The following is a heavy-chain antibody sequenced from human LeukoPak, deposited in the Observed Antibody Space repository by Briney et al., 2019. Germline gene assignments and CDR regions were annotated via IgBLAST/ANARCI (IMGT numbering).Heavy chain of an antibody. Sequence: SETLSLTCTVSGVSISSYHWSWIRQPPGKGLEYIGFVSYAGSTNSDPSLKSRVTISVDTSKNQFSLKLSSVTAADTAVYYCARHRDVDTAMDDFDYWGQGTLVTVSS. CDR3: ARHRDVDTAMDDFDY. V-gene: IGHV4-59*08. CDR1: GVSISSYH. D-gene: IGHD5-18*01. J-gene: IGHJ4*02. CDR2: VSYAGST.